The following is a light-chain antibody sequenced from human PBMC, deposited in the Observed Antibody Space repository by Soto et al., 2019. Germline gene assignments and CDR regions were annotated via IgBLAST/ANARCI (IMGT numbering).Light chain of an antibody. J-gene: IGLJ3*02. CDR3: LLSYSGTNWV. V-gene: IGLV7-46*01. Sequence: QAVVTQEPSLTVSPGGTVTLTCGSSTGAVTSGNYPYWFQKKPGQDPRTLIYDTTNKQSWTPARFSGSLLVGKAALTLAGAQTDDEADYYCLLSYSGTNWVFGGGTKLTVL. CDR1: TGAVTSGNY. CDR2: DTT.